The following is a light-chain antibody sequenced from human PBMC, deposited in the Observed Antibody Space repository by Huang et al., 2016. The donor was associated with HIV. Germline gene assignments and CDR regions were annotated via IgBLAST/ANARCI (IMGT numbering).Light chain of an antibody. CDR3: QQSYSTPPT. J-gene: IGKJ2*01. Sequence: DIQMTQSPSSLSASVGDRVTITCRASQSISSYLNWYQQKPGKAPKLLLYAASSLQSGVPSRFSGSGSGTDFTLTISSLQPEDFATYDCQQSYSTPPTFGQGTKLEIK. CDR2: AAS. CDR1: QSISSY. V-gene: IGKV1-39*01.